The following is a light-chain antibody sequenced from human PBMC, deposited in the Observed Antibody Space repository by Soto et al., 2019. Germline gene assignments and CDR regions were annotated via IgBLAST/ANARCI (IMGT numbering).Light chain of an antibody. J-gene: IGLJ1*01. V-gene: IGLV1-40*01. CDR1: SSNIGAGYD. CDR3: QSYDSSLSGSYV. CDR2: GNS. Sequence: QSVLTQPPSVSGAPGTRVTISCTGSSSNIGAGYDVHWYQQLPGTAPKLLIYGNSNRPSGVPDRFSGSKSGTSASLAITGLQAEDEADYYCQSYDSSLSGSYVFGTGTKVTVL.